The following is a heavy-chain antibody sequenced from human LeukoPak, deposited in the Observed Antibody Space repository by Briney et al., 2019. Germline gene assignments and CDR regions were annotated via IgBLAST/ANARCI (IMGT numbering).Heavy chain of an antibody. V-gene: IGHV1-69*13. Sequence: SVKVSCKASGGTFSSYAISWVRQAPGQGLEWMGGIIPIFGTANYAQKFQGRVTITADESTSTAYMELSSLRSEDTAVYYCVREVSMVRGVITFYHYNGMDVWGQGTAVTVSS. CDR3: VREVSMVRGVITFYHYNGMDV. CDR2: IIPIFGTA. CDR1: GGTFSSYA. J-gene: IGHJ6*02. D-gene: IGHD3-10*01.